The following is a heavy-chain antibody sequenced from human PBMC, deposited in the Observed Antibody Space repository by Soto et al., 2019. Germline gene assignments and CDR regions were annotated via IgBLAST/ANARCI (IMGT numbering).Heavy chain of an antibody. D-gene: IGHD3-22*01. Sequence: WESLRLSCAASGFTFSSYAMHWVRQAPGKGLEWVAVISYDGSNKYYADSVKGRFTISRDNAKNTLYLQMNSLRAEDTAVYYCARAYYYDSSGYYYIFWGQGTLVTVSS. CDR2: ISYDGSNK. CDR1: GFTFSSYA. V-gene: IGHV3-30-3*01. J-gene: IGHJ4*02. CDR3: ARAYYYDSSGYYYIF.